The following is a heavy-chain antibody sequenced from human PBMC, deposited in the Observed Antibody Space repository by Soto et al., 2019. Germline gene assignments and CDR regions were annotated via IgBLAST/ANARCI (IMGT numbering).Heavy chain of an antibody. D-gene: IGHD2-2*01. CDR3: SREEGYCISTSCDEVNYYYGMDV. CDR2: ISYDGSNK. J-gene: IGHJ6*02. CDR1: GFTFSSYA. Sequence: QVQLVESGGGVVQPGRSLRLSCAASGFTFSSYAMHGVRQAPGKGLEWVAVISYDGSNKYYADSVKGRFTISRDNSKNTLYLQMNSLRAEDTAVYYCSREEGYCISTSCDEVNYYYGMDVWGQWTTVTVSS. V-gene: IGHV3-30-3*01.